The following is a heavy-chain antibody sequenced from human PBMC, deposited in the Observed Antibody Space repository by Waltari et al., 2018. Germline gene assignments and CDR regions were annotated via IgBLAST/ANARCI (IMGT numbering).Heavy chain of an antibody. CDR1: GGSISRSSYY. CDR3: ARLFPLDP. Sequence: QLQLQESGPGLVKPSETLCLTCTVSGGSISRSSYYWGWIRQPPGQGLEWIGGIYYSGSTSYNPSLKSRVTLSVDTSKNQFSLKLSSVTAADTAVYYCARLFPLDPWGQGTLVTVSS. V-gene: IGHV4-39*01. CDR2: IYYSGST. J-gene: IGHJ5*02.